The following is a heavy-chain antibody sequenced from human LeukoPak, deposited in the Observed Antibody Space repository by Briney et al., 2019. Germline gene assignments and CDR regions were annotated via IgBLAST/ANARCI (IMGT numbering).Heavy chain of an antibody. CDR3: AVGSGSYHPDVFDM. CDR1: GFTFSGFA. J-gene: IGHJ3*02. CDR2: IRSKANNYAT. Sequence: QPGGSLRLSCAASGFTFSGFAMHWVRQASGKGLEWVGRIRSKANNYATAYAASVKGRFTISRDDSKNTTYLQMNSLKTEDTAVYYCAVGSGSYHPDVFDMWGQGTMVTVSS. D-gene: IGHD3-10*01. V-gene: IGHV3-73*01.